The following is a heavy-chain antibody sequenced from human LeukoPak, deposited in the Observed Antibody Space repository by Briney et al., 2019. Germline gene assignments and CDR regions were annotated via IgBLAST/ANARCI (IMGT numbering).Heavy chain of an antibody. V-gene: IGHV4-59*08. CDR2: IYYSGST. Sequence: PSETLSLTCTVSGGSISSYYWSWIRQPPGKGLEWIGYIYYSGSTNYNPSLKSRVTISVDTSKNQFSLKLSSVTAADTAVYYCARHYSQQLGGDWFDPWGQGTLVTVSS. CDR3: ARHYSQQLGGDWFDP. CDR1: GGSISSYY. J-gene: IGHJ5*02. D-gene: IGHD6-13*01.